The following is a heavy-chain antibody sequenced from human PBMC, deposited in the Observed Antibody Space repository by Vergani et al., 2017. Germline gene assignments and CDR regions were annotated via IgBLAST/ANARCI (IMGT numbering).Heavy chain of an antibody. Sequence: QVQLVESGGGVVQPGGSLRLSCAASGFSFGSYGMRWVRVRLAPGKGLEWLAYLRYDGTNKQYADSVKGRFTMSRDNSKNTLYLQRDSLRPEDTAMFYCVKDRGASIGFDDWGQGTQVTVSS. D-gene: IGHD2-2*01. CDR1: GFSFGSYG. V-gene: IGHV3-30*02. CDR3: VKDRGASIGFDD. CDR2: LRYDGTNK. J-gene: IGHJ4*02.